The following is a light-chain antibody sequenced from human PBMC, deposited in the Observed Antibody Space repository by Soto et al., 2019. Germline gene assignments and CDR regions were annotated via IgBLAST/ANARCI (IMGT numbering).Light chain of an antibody. CDR1: QNLGTLY. CDR3: RPYASSTALT. CDR2: SAA. Sequence: KVWTMAPDALSLSPGERGTLSCRASQNLGTLYLAWFQQKTGQAPRLLIYSAARRATSIADRFTGSGSGREFTITVSRLLPQDFAAYYCRPYASSTALTSAHGTKVDIK. V-gene: IGKV3-20*01. J-gene: IGKJ3*01.